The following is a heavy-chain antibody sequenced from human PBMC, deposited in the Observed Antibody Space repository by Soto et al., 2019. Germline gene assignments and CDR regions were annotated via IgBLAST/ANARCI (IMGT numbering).Heavy chain of an antibody. CDR2: ITSSSGTI. V-gene: IGHV3-48*02. J-gene: IGHJ6*02. CDR3: VRGNMAYSCINTLPCGLDV. Sequence: EVQLLESGGGLVQPGGSLRLSSAASGFTFTTYSMSWFRQAPGKRLEWVSYITSSSGTIYYADSAKGRFTISRDNAKNSLYLLMNILRDEDTDVYYCVRGNMAYSCINTLPCGLDVWGQVTPVTVSS. D-gene: IGHD6-13*01. CDR1: GFTFTTYS.